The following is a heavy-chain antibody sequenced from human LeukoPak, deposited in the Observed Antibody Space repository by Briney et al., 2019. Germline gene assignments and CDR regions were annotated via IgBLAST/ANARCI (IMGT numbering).Heavy chain of an antibody. CDR1: GYTFTDYY. CDR3: TREARVGNWFDP. V-gene: IGHV1-2*02. CDR2: INPDNGGT. J-gene: IGHJ5*02. Sequence: ASVKVSCRASGYTFTDYYIHWVRQAPGQGLEWMGWINPDNGGTNYAQKFQGRVTMNRDTSIRTVYMDLSRLRSDDTAVFYCTREARVGNWFDPWGQGTQVTVSS. D-gene: IGHD2-2*01.